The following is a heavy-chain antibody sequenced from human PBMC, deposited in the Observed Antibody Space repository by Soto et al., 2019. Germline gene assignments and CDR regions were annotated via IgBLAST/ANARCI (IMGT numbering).Heavy chain of an antibody. Sequence: SETLSLTCTVSGGSISSSSYYWGWIRQPPGKGLEWIGSIYYSGTTYCNPSLKSRVTISVDTSKNQFSLNLNSVTAADTAVYYCARSGSYANNWFDPWGQGTLVTVSS. CDR3: ARSGSYANNWFDP. CDR2: IYYSGTT. CDR1: GGSISSSSYY. J-gene: IGHJ5*02. D-gene: IGHD1-26*01. V-gene: IGHV4-39*07.